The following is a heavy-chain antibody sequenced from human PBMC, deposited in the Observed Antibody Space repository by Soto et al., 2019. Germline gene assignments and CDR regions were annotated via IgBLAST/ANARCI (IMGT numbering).Heavy chain of an antibody. J-gene: IGHJ6*03. CDR3: PGTTSPQWYYMAA. D-gene: IGHD1-7*01. CDR2: TYYRSTRWYN. CDR1: GDSVSSNSAA. Sequence: QVQLQQSSPGLVRPSQTLSLTCAISGDSVSSNSAAWNWIRQSPSRGLEWLGRTYYRSTRWYNDYAVSVKSRIAVTPDTPKNQFSLHLDSAPPEDTAVYYCPGTTSPQWYYMAAWDTATTVTVSS. V-gene: IGHV6-1*01.